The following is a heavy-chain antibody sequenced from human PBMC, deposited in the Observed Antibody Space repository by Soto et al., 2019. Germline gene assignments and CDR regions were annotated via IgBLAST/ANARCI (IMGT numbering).Heavy chain of an antibody. CDR1: GFIFTNHG. V-gene: IGHV3-33*01. D-gene: IGHD6-19*01. CDR2: IWFDGSKE. J-gene: IGHJ5*02. Sequence: QVQLVESGGGVVQPGRSLRLSCATSGFIFTNHGWHWVRQAPGKGLEWVSMIWFDGSKEYYADSVKGRFTISRDDSTNTFYLEMNSLRTEDTAVYYCARDSSGTGSHAGWYDPWGQGTLVTVSS. CDR3: ARDSSGTGSHAGWYDP.